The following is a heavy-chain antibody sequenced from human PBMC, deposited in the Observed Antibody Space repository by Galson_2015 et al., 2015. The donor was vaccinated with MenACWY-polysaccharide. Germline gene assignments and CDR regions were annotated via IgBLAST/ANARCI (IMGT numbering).Heavy chain of an antibody. CDR1: GFSLSTLGVG. CDR2: IYWDDEK. V-gene: IGHV2-5*02. J-gene: IGHJ6*02. Sequence: PALVTPTQTLTLTCTFSGFSLSTLGVGVGWIRQPPGKALEWLALIYWDDEKRYRPSLESRLTIAKDTSKKQVVLIMANMDPVDTATYYCAYSYAPIDYWYYGLDVWGQGTTVTVSS. CDR3: AYSYAPIDYWYYGLDV. D-gene: IGHD2-2*01.